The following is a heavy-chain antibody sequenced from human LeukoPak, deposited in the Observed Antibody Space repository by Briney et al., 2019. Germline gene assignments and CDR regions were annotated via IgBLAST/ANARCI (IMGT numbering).Heavy chain of an antibody. J-gene: IGHJ4*02. CDR1: GGSISSYY. CDR2: IYTSGST. D-gene: IGHD3-16*01. V-gene: IGHV4-4*07. Sequence: PSETLSLTCTVSGGSISSYYWSWIRQPAGKGLEWIGRIYTSGSTNYNPSLKSRVTISVDKSKNQFSLKPSSVTAADTAVYYCARGIAGVGVFDYWGKEPLVTVSS. CDR3: ARGIAGVGVFDY.